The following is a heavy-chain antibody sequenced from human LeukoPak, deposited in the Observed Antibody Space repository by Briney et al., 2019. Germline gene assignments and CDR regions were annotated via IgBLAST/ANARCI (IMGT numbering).Heavy chain of an antibody. D-gene: IGHD6-19*01. CDR3: ARDRGSGWHTFDY. CDR1: GFSFSNYG. Sequence: PGGSLRLSCAASGFSFSNYGMHWVRQAPGKGLEWVSSISSSSSYMFYADSVRGRFTISRDNAKNSLYLQMNSLRAEDTAVYYCARDRGSGWHTFDYWGQGTLVTVSS. CDR2: ISSSSSYM. V-gene: IGHV3-21*01. J-gene: IGHJ4*02.